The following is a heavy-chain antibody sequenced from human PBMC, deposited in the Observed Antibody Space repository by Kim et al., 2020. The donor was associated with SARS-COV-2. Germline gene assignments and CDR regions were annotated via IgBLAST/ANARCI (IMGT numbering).Heavy chain of an antibody. Sequence: GSTYYHPSPKSRVTISVDTSKNQFSLKLSSVPAADTAVYYCARGKYPFDYWGQGTLVTVSS. D-gene: IGHD3-10*01. J-gene: IGHJ4*02. CDR3: ARGKYPFDY. CDR2: GST. V-gene: IGHV4-31*02.